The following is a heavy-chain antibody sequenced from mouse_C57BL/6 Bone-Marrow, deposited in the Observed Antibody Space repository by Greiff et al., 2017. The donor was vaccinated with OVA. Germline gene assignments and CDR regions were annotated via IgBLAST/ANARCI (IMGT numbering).Heavy chain of an antibody. J-gene: IGHJ4*01. CDR3: TRNNYLYYYAIDY. CDR1: GYTFTDYE. CDR2: IDPETGGT. Sequence: VQLQQSGAELVRPGASVTLSCKASGYTFTDYEMHWVKQTPVHGLEWIGAIDPETGGTAYNQKFKGKAILTADKSSSTAYMELRSLTSEDSAVYYCTRNNYLYYYAIDYWGQGTSVTVSS. D-gene: IGHD1-3*01. V-gene: IGHV1-15*01.